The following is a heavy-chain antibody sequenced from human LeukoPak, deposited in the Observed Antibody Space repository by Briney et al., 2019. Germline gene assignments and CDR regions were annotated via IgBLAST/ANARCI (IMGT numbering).Heavy chain of an antibody. CDR3: TTLSLTYGDSTFDY. J-gene: IGHJ4*02. D-gene: IGHD4-17*01. V-gene: IGHV3-15*01. Sequence: GGSLRLSCAASGFTFSNDWMSWVRQAPGKGLEWVGTFKSKTDGGTTDYSAPVKGRFTISKDDSKNTLYLQMNSLKSQYTAMYYCTTLSLTYGDSTFDYWGQGTLVTVSS. CDR2: FKSKTDGGTT. CDR1: GFTFSNDW.